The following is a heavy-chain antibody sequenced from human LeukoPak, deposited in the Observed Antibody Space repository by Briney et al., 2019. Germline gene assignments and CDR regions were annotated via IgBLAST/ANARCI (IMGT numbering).Heavy chain of an antibody. D-gene: IGHD6-13*01. Sequence: GGSLRLSCAASVFTFSIYAMSLVRQAPGKGLVCVSPISGSGGRTYYAHSVKGRYTISRDNSKNTQYLQMNSLRAEDTAVYYCATLPGGIAAAGRYWGQGTLVTVSS. J-gene: IGHJ4*02. CDR1: VFTFSIYA. CDR2: ISGSGGRT. CDR3: ATLPGGIAAAGRY. V-gene: IGHV3-23*01.